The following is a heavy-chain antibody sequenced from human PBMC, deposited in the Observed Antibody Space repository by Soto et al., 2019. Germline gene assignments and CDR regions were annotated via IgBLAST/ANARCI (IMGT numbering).Heavy chain of an antibody. D-gene: IGHD6-19*01. Sequence: PGGSLRLSCASSGLTFSSYAMTWVRQAPGKGLEWVSGISGSGGSTYYADSVKGRFTISRDNSKNTLYLQMNSLRADDTAVYYCANGDDSSCWYTNFDPWGQGTLVTVSS. CDR2: ISGSGGST. CDR3: ANGDDSSCWYTNFDP. V-gene: IGHV3-23*01. CDR1: GLTFSSYA. J-gene: IGHJ5*02.